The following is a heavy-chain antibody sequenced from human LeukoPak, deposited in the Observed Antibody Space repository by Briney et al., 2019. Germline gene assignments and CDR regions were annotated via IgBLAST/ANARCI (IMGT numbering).Heavy chain of an antibody. CDR2: ISYDGSNK. CDR1: GFTFSDYS. D-gene: IGHD2-2*01. CDR3: AGQYCSSTSCYYLDY. V-gene: IGHV3-30*19. Sequence: GGSLRLSCAASGFTFSDYSMHWVRQAPGKGLEWVAVISYDGSNKYYADSVKGRFTISRDNSKNTLYLQMNSLRAEDTAVYYCAGQYCSSTSCYYLDYWGQGTLVTVSS. J-gene: IGHJ4*02.